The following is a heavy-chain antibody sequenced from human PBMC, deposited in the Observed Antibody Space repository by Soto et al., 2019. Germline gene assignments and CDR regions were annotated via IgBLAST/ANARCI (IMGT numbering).Heavy chain of an antibody. CDR1: GFTFSSYA. CDR2: ISGSGGTT. J-gene: IGHJ6*03. V-gene: IGHV3-23*01. D-gene: IGHD5-18*01. CDR3: ANGLAMAYMDV. Sequence: EVRLLESGGGLVQPEGSLRLSCATSGFTFSSYAMSWVRQAPGKGLEWVSSISGSGGTTYYADSVMARFTMSRDNSKNTLYLQMNSLRDEDTAVYYCANGLAMAYMDVWGKGTTVTVSS.